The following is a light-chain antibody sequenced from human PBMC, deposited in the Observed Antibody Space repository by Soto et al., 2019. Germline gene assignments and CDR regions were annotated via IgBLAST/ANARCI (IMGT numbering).Light chain of an antibody. CDR3: SSFTSSTTYV. J-gene: IGLJ1*01. CDR1: SSDVGGYNY. Sequence: SVLTQPAAVSGSPGQSITISCTGTSSDVGGYNYVSWYQQNPGKAPKLMIYDVSNRPSGVSNRFSGSKSGNTASLTISGLQAEDEADYYCSSFTSSTTYVFGTGTRSPS. V-gene: IGLV2-14*03. CDR2: DVS.